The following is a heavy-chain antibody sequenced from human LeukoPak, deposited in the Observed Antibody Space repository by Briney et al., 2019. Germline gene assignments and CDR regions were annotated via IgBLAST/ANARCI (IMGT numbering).Heavy chain of an antibody. Sequence: GSLRLSCAASGFTFSSYAMSWVRQAPGKGLEWVSAISGSGGSTYYADSVKGRFTISRDNSKNTLYLQMNSLRAEDTAVYYCAKDEKHIVVVTAMSHSLGDWGQGTLVTVSS. V-gene: IGHV3-23*01. D-gene: IGHD2-21*02. J-gene: IGHJ4*02. CDR1: GFTFSSYA. CDR3: AKDEKHIVVVTAMSHSLGD. CDR2: ISGSGGST.